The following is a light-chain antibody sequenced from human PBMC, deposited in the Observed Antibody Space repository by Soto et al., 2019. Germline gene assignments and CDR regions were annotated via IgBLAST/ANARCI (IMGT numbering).Light chain of an antibody. CDR2: GNS. CDR1: SSNIGAGYD. CDR3: QSYDSSLSVFYV. V-gene: IGLV1-40*01. J-gene: IGLJ1*01. Sequence: QSALTQPPSVSGAPGQRVTISCTGSSSNIGAGYDVHWYQQLPGTAPKLLIYGNSNRPSGVPDRLSGSKSGTSASLAITGLQAEDEADYYCQSYDSSLSVFYVFGTGTKVTVL.